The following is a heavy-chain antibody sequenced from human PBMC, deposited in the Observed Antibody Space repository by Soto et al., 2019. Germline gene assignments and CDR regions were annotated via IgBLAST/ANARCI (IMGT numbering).Heavy chain of an antibody. V-gene: IGHV1-69*12. J-gene: IGHJ1*01. CDR2: INPIFGTA. CDR3: ARLRASNYEAYQH. CDR1: GGTFSTYP. Sequence: QVQLVQSGAEVKKPGSSVKVSCKASGGTFSTYPISWVRQAPGQGLEWMGGINPIFGTANYAQKLQGRVTITADESTPPAYMQLASLRSDDTAVYYCARLRASNYEAYQHWGQGTLVTVSS. D-gene: IGHD4-4*01.